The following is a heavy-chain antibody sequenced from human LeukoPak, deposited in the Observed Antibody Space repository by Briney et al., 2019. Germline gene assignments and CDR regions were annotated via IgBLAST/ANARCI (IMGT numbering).Heavy chain of an antibody. CDR2: ISWNSGSI. Sequence: DYYWSWIRQPPGKGLEWVSGISWNSGSIGYADSVKGRFTISRDNAKNSLYLQMNSLRAEDTALYYCAKDTASSSWYYFDYWGQGTLVTVSS. CDR3: AKDTASSSWYYFDY. V-gene: IGHV3-9*01. J-gene: IGHJ4*02. CDR1: DYY. D-gene: IGHD6-13*01.